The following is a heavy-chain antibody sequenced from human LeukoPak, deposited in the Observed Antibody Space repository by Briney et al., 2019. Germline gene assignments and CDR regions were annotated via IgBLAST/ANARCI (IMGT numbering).Heavy chain of an antibody. CDR1: GGSISTYY. CDR3: ARTTEGYCRGGSCYYYYYYMDV. Sequence: SEILSLTCTVSGGSISTYYWSWIRQPPGKGLEWIGYIYYSGSTNYNPSLKSRVTISVDTSKNQFSLKLSSVTAADTAVYYCARTTEGYCRGGSCYYYYYYMDVWGKGTTVTVSS. J-gene: IGHJ6*03. V-gene: IGHV4-59*01. D-gene: IGHD2-15*01. CDR2: IYYSGST.